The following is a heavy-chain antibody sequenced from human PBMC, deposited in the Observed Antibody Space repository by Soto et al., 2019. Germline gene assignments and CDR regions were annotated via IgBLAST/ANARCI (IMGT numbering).Heavy chain of an antibody. CDR2: INGGDDSE. V-gene: IGHV3-23*01. Sequence: PGVSLRLSCAVSGFTFRSSPMSWVRRAPGKGLEWVSGINGGDDSEHYVDSVRGRFTIIRDNSKNLLLLQMNSLRVEDTAIYYCTKDSHCGIISPTHDHRGQGTQVTVSS. J-gene: IGHJ4*02. CDR1: GFTFRSSP. D-gene: IGHD2-21*01. CDR3: TKDSHCGIISPTHDH.